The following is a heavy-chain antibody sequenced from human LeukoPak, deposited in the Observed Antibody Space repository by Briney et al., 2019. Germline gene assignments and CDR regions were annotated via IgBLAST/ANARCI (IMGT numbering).Heavy chain of an antibody. J-gene: IGHJ5*02. CDR2: ISNSGSTI. V-gene: IGHV3-48*03. CDR1: GFTFSSYE. D-gene: IGHD6-19*01. CDR3: ARETSSGWAYNWFDP. Sequence: GGSLRLSCAASGFTFSSYEMNWVRQAPAKGLEWVSYISNSGSTIYYEDSVKGRFTISRDNAKNSLYLQMNSLRAEDTAVYYCARETSSGWAYNWFDPWGQGTLVAVSS.